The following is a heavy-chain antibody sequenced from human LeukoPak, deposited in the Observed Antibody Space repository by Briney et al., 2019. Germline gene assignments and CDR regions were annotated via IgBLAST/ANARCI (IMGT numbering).Heavy chain of an antibody. Sequence: GESLKISCKGSGYSFSSYWINWVRQMPGKGLEWMGRIDPSDSYTNYNPSFRGHVTISADKSISTAYLQWSSLMASDTAMYYCARHTISDYWGQGTQVTVS. J-gene: IGHJ4*02. D-gene: IGHD3-10*01. CDR1: GYSFSSYW. CDR2: IDPSDSYT. CDR3: ARHTISDY. V-gene: IGHV5-10-1*01.